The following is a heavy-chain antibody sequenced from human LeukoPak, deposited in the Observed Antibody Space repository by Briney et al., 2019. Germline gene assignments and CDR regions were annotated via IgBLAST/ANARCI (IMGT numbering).Heavy chain of an antibody. J-gene: IGHJ4*02. V-gene: IGHV3-21*01. CDR2: ISSSSSYI. CDR1: GFTFSSYS. D-gene: IGHD4-17*01. Sequence: GGSLRLSCAAPGFTFSSYSMNWVRQAPGKGLEWVSSISSSSSYIYYADSVKGRFTISRDNAKNSLYLQMNSLRAEDTAVYYCATGPPRDDYGDYPPRDYWGQGTLGTVSS. CDR3: ATGPPRDDYGDYPPRDY.